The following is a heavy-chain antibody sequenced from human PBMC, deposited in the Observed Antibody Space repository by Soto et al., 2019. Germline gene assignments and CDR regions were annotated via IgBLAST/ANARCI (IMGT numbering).Heavy chain of an antibody. D-gene: IGHD1-7*01. CDR2: IDPSDSYT. J-gene: IGHJ6*02. Sequence: LGESLKISCKGSGYSFTSYYIAWVRQMPGKGLEWMGRIDPSDSYTNYSPSFQGHVTISADKSISTAYLQWSSLKASDTAMYYCARPITGTPLGMDVWGQGTTVTVSS. V-gene: IGHV5-10-1*01. CDR1: GYSFTSYY. CDR3: ARPITGTPLGMDV.